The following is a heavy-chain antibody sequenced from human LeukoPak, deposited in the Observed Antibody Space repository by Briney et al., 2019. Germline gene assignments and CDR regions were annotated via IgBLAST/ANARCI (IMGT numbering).Heavy chain of an antibody. CDR3: AKDGGLWVSAHWGDS. J-gene: IGHJ4*02. CDR1: GFSFSSYD. V-gene: IGHV3-33*06. CDR2: IWFDGSDK. Sequence: PGKSLRLSCAASGFSFSSYDMHWVRQAPGKGLEWVAIIWFDGSDKYYGDSVKGRFTISRDNSKNTLFLQMNSLRAEDTAVYYCAKDGGLWVSAHWGDSWGRGTLVTVSS. D-gene: IGHD7-27*01.